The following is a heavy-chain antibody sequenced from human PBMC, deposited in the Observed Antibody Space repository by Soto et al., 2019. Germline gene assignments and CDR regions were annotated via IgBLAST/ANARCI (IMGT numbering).Heavy chain of an antibody. Sequence: RASVKVSCKASGYTFSGYYIHWLRQAPGQGLEGMGWINPNSGGTNYAQKFQGRVSVTRDTPTSTAYMELSRLTSDDTAVYYFARSLTEGYCTITGCYTRPLYGMDVWGQGTTVTVSS. D-gene: IGHD2-2*02. CDR1: GYTFSGYY. CDR3: ARSLTEGYCTITGCYTRPLYGMDV. CDR2: INPNSGGT. J-gene: IGHJ6*02. V-gene: IGHV1-2*02.